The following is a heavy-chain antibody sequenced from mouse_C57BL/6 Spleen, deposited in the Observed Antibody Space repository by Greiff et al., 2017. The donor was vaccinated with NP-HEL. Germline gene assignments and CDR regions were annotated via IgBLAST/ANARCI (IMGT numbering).Heavy chain of an antibody. CDR2: ISGGGGNT. Sequence: DVHLVESGGGLVKPGGSLKLSCAASGFTFSSYTMSWVRQTPEKRLEWVATISGGGGNTYYPDSVKGRFTISRDNAKNTLYLQMSSLRSEDTALYYCARRGDYPEGYFDYWGQGTTLTVSS. CDR1: GFTFSSYT. V-gene: IGHV5-9*01. D-gene: IGHD2-4*01. J-gene: IGHJ2*01. CDR3: ARRGDYPEGYFDY.